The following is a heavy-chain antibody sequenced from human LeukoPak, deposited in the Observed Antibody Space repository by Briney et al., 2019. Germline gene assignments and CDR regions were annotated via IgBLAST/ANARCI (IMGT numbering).Heavy chain of an antibody. CDR1: GFTFSSYA. CDR3: ARGLQSSGYAFDI. Sequence: GRSLRLSCAASGFTFSSYAMHWVRQAPGKGLEWVAVISYDGSNKYYADSVKGRFTISRDNSKNTLYLQMNSLRAEDTAVYYCARGLQSSGYAFDIWGQGTMVTVSS. D-gene: IGHD6-19*01. J-gene: IGHJ3*02. CDR2: ISYDGSNK. V-gene: IGHV3-30-3*01.